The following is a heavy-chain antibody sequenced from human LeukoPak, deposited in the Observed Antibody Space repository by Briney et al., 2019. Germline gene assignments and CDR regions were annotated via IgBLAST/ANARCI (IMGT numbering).Heavy chain of an antibody. J-gene: IGHJ4*02. D-gene: IGHD3-3*01. V-gene: IGHV1-69*05. CDR2: IIPIFGTA. CDR1: GYTFTSYG. CDR3: ATYTNLYDFWSGQLDY. Sequence: GASVKVSCKVSGYTFTSYGISWVRQAPGQGLEWMGRIIPIFGTANYAQKFQGRVTITTDESTSTAYMELSSLRSEDTAVYYCATYTNLYDFWSGQLDYWGQGTLVTVSS.